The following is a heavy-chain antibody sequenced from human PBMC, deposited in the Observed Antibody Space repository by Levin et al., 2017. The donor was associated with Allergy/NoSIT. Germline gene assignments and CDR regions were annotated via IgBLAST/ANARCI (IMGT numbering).Heavy chain of an antibody. Sequence: SGGSLRLSCAASGFPFNTYWMTWVRQAPGKGLEWVANIKQDGSEKYYVDSVKGRFTISRDNAKNSLYLQMNSLRAEDTAVYYCATGGFYGSGSDYYYYGMDVWGQGTTVTVSS. V-gene: IGHV3-7*01. CDR3: ATGGFYGSGSDYYYYGMDV. CDR1: GFPFNTYW. CDR2: IKQDGSEK. J-gene: IGHJ6*02. D-gene: IGHD3-10*01.